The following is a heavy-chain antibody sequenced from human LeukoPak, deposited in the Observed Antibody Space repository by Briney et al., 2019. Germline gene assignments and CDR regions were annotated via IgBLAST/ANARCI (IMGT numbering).Heavy chain of an antibody. V-gene: IGHV4-59*08. CDR1: RGSIGKYY. J-gene: IGHJ2*01. CDR2: VSYSGST. D-gene: IGHD2-8*01. CDR3: ARHALYCTSGICYQLNWYFDL. Sequence: SETLSLTCTVSRGSIGKYYWSWIRQSPAKGLEWIGYVSYSGSTDYNPSLQSRVTISVDTSKDQFSLRLNSVTAADTAVYYCARHALYCTSGICYQLNWYFDLWGRGTLLTVSS.